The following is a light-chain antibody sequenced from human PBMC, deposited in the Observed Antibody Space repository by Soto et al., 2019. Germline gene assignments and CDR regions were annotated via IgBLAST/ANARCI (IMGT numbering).Light chain of an antibody. CDR2: DVS. Sequence: QSVLTQPPSVSGAPGQRVTISCTGSSSNIGAGYDVHWYQQLPGTAPKLLIYDVSNRPSGVSNRFSGSKSGNTASLTISGLQAEDEADYYCSSYTSSSTPYVFGTGTKVTVL. CDR1: SSNIGAGYD. J-gene: IGLJ1*01. V-gene: IGLV1-40*01. CDR3: SSYTSSSTPYV.